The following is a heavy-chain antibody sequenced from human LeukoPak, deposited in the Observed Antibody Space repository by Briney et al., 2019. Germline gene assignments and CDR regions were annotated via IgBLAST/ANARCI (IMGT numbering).Heavy chain of an antibody. D-gene: IGHD2-2*01. V-gene: IGHV3-74*01. CDR1: GFTFSSYW. Sequence: EPGGSLRLSCAASGFTFSSYWMHWVRHAPGKGLVWVSRINSDGSSTIYADSVKGRFTISRDNAKNTLYLQMHSLRAEDTAVYYCARRYCSSTSCYYDSWGQGTLVTVSS. J-gene: IGHJ4*02. CDR3: ARRYCSSTSCYYDS. CDR2: INSDGSST.